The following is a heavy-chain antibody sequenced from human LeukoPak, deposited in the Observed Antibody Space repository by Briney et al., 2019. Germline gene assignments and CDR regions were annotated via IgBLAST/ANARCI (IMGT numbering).Heavy chain of an antibody. CDR3: AKDMAARPPMDY. V-gene: IGHV3-43*01. CDR2: ISWDGGST. Sequence: GGSLRLSCAASGFTFDDYTMHWVRQAPGKGLEWVSLISWDGGSTYYADSVKGRFTISRDNSKNTLYLQMNSLRAEDTAVYYCAKDMAARPPMDYWGQGTLVTVSS. D-gene: IGHD6-6*01. J-gene: IGHJ4*02. CDR1: GFTFDDYT.